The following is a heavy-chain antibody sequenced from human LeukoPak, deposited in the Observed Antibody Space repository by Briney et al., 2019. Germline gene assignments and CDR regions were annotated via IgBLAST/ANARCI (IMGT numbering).Heavy chain of an antibody. J-gene: IGHJ4*02. CDR2: ISGSDGST. Sequence: GGSLRLSCAASGYTFSSYAMSWVRQAPGKGLEWVSGISGSDGSTNYADSVKGRFTISRENSKNTLYLQMNSLRAEDTAVYYCAKDSAKKYDDYWGQGTLVTVSS. V-gene: IGHV3-23*01. CDR1: GYTFSSYA. D-gene: IGHD2/OR15-2a*01. CDR3: AKDSAKKYDDY.